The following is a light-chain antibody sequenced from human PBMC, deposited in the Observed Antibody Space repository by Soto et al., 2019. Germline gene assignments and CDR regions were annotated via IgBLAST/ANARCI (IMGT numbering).Light chain of an antibody. CDR2: DAS. Sequence: DIQMTQSPSSLSASVGDRVTITCQASQDISNYLNWYQQKPGKAPKLLIYDASNLHRGVPSRFSGSGYGTEFTLTISSLQPEDLATYYCQQTYTTPQTFGPGTKVDIK. CDR1: QDISNY. V-gene: IGKV1-39*01. J-gene: IGKJ3*01. CDR3: QQTYTTPQT.